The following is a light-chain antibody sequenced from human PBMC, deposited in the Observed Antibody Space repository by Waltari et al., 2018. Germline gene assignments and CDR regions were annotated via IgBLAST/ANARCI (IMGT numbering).Light chain of an antibody. CDR2: DAS. J-gene: IGKJ1*01. CDR3: QQHDNSLWT. Sequence: EIVMTQSPATLSVSPGERVTLSCRASQSVRSSYLAWYQQKPGQAPRLLIFDASTRASGIPDRFSGSGSGTDFTLTITRLEPEDFAVYFCQQHDNSLWTFGQGTKVEVK. CDR1: QSVRSSY. V-gene: IGKV3D-20*02.